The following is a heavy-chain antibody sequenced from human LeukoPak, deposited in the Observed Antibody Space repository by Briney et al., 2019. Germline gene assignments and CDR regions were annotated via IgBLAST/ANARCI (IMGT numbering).Heavy chain of an antibody. CDR2: TKQDGSEK. D-gene: IGHD3-9*01. CDR1: GFTFSTYW. J-gene: IGHJ4*02. Sequence: PGGSLRLSCAASGFTFSTYWMSWVRQAPGKGLEWVANTKQDGSEKYYVDSVKGRFTISRDNAKNSLYLQMNSLRAEDTAVYYCARGHPPDYDILTGYYAPGIDYWGQGTLVTVSS. CDR3: ARGHPPDYDILTGYYAPGIDY. V-gene: IGHV3-7*01.